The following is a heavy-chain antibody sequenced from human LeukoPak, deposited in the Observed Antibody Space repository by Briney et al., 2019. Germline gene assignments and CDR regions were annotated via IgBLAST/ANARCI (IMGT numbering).Heavy chain of an antibody. CDR1: GGTFSSYA. J-gene: IGHJ6*03. CDR3: ASSPLGSSSWYSLEIYYYYYMDV. V-gene: IGHV1-69*06. Sequence: GASVKVSCKASGGTFSSYAISWVRQAPGQGLEWMGGIIPIFGTANYAQKFQGRVTITADKSTSTAYMELSSLRSEDTAVYYCASSPLGSSSWYSLEIYYYYYMDVWGKGTTVTVSS. D-gene: IGHD6-13*01. CDR2: IIPIFGTA.